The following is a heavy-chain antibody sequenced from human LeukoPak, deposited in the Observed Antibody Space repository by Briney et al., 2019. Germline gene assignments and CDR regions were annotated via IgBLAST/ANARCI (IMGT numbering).Heavy chain of an antibody. D-gene: IGHD1-1*01. CDR1: GFTFSSYW. CDR2: IKYNGNEE. CDR3: KSGGAAPGSFDY. Sequence: GGSLRLSCAASGFTFSSYWMSWMRQAPGKGLEWVANIKYNGNEEYYVDSVKGRFTISRDNAKNSLYLQLNSLRVEDTAVYYCKSGGAAPGSFDYWGQGTLVTVSP. V-gene: IGHV3-7*01. J-gene: IGHJ4*02.